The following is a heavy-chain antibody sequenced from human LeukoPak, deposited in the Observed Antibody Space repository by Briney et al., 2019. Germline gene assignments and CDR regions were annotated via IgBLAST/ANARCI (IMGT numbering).Heavy chain of an antibody. V-gene: IGHV1-69*13. Sequence: ASVKVSCKASGYTFTSYDINWVRQAPGQGLEWMGGIIPIFGTANYAQKFQGRVTITADESTSTAYMELSSLRSEDTAVYYCAREGSGDTAIHFWGQGTLVTVSS. CDR2: IIPIFGTA. D-gene: IGHD5-18*01. J-gene: IGHJ4*02. CDR3: AREGSGDTAIHF. CDR1: GYTFTSYD.